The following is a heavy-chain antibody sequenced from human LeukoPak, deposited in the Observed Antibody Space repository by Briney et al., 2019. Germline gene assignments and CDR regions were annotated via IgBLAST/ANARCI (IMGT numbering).Heavy chain of an antibody. CDR1: GFTFSSYG. J-gene: IGHJ4*02. V-gene: IGHV3-33*06. CDR2: IWYDGSNK. CDR3: AKDRGYSSGCLDY. Sequence: GGSLRLSCAASGFTFSSYGMHWVRQAPGKGLEWVAVIWYDGSNKYYADSVKGRFTISRDNSKNTLYLQMNSLRAEDTAVYCCAKDRGYSSGCLDYWGQGTLVTVSS. D-gene: IGHD6-19*01.